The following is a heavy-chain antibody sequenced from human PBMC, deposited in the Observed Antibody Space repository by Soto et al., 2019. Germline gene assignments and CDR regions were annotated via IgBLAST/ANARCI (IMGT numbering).Heavy chain of an antibody. CDR3: ARAHYSYGYLFDY. Sequence: XVSLRLSCAASGFTFSSYSMNWVRQAPGKGLEWVSYITSSSNTIYYADSVKGRFTISRDNAKNSLYLQMNSLRDEDTAVYYCARAHYSYGYLFDYWGQGTLVTVSS. V-gene: IGHV3-48*02. CDR2: ITSSSNTI. J-gene: IGHJ4*02. D-gene: IGHD5-18*01. CDR1: GFTFSSYS.